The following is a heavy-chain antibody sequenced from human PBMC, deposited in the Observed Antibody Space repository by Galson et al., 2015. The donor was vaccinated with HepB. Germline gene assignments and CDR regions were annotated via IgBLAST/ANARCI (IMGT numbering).Heavy chain of an antibody. CDR1: GFTFSSYA. V-gene: IGHV3-23*01. Sequence: SLRLSCAASGFTFSSYAMSWVRQAPGKGLEWVSAISGSGGSTYYADSVKGRFTISRDNSKNTLYLQMNSLRAEDTAVYYCAKAQYDYVWGSYSGGLDYWGQGTLVTVSS. D-gene: IGHD3-16*01. CDR3: AKAQYDYVWGSYSGGLDY. CDR2: ISGSGGST. J-gene: IGHJ4*02.